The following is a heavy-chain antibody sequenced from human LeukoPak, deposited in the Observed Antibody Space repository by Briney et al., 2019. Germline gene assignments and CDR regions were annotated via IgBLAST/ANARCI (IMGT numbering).Heavy chain of an antibody. D-gene: IGHD6-19*01. CDR3: ARVSTDWSLDY. CDR2: ISSARSTT. CDR1: GFIFSTYS. J-gene: IGHJ4*02. Sequence: GGSLRLSCSASGFIFSTYSMNCVPDAPGKGLEWLSYISSARSTTYYADSVKGRFTISRDNAKSSLYLQMNSLRDEDTAVYYCARVSTDWSLDYWGQGTLVTVSS. V-gene: IGHV3-48*02.